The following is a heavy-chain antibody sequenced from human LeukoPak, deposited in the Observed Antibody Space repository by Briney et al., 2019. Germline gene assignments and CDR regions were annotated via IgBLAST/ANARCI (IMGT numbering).Heavy chain of an antibody. CDR1: GYTFTGYY. CDR2: INPNSGGT. CDR3: ARDLTRYVWGSYNY. Sequence: GASVKVSCKTSGYTFTGYYMHWVRQAPGQGLEWMGRINPNSGGTNYAQKFQGRVTMTGDTSISTAYMELSRLRSDDTAVYYCARDLTRYVWGSYNYWGQGTLVTVSS. V-gene: IGHV1-2*06. D-gene: IGHD3-16*01. J-gene: IGHJ4*02.